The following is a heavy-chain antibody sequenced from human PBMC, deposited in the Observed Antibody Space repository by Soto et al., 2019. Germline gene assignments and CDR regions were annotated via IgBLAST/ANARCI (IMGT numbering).Heavy chain of an antibody. J-gene: IGHJ5*02. V-gene: IGHV4-59*01. CDR3: ARDKYCSGGSCRKNWFDP. CDR1: GGSISSSY. Sequence: TSETLSLTCTVSGGSISSSYWSWIRQPPGKVLEWLAYIYDDGSANYNPSLKSRATISLDMSKNQFSRKLTSVTAADTAVYYCARDKYCSGGSCRKNWFDPWGQGTLVTVSS. D-gene: IGHD2-15*01. CDR2: IYDDGSA.